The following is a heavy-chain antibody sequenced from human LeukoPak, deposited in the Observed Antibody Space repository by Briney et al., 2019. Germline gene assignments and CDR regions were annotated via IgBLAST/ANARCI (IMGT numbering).Heavy chain of an antibody. CDR3: ARDLRRPQSGIVDP. Sequence: ASVKVSCKASGYTFTGYYMHWVRQAPGQGLEWMGWINPNSGGTNYAQKFQGRVTMTRDTSISTAYMELSGLRSDDTAVYYCARDLRRPQSGIVDPWGQGTLVTVSS. D-gene: IGHD2-21*01. CDR2: INPNSGGT. CDR1: GYTFTGYY. J-gene: IGHJ5*02. V-gene: IGHV1-2*02.